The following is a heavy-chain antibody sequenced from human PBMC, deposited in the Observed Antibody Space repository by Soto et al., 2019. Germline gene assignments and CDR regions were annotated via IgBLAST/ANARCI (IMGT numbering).Heavy chain of an antibody. CDR3: ARGDIVVVPAAPGRFDY. D-gene: IGHD2-2*01. V-gene: IGHV3-48*01. CDR2: ISSSSSTI. J-gene: IGHJ4*02. Sequence: EVQLVESGGGLVQPGGSLRLSCAASGFTFSSYSMNWVRQAPGKGLEWVSYISSSSSTIYYADSVKGRFTISRDNAKNSLYLQMNSLRAEDTAVYYCARGDIVVVPAAPGRFDYWGQGTLVTVSS. CDR1: GFTFSSYS.